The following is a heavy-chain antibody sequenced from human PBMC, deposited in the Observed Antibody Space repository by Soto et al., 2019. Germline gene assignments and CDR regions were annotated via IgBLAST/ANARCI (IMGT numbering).Heavy chain of an antibody. CDR3: ARGGAMAGTDY. D-gene: IGHD6-19*01. J-gene: IGHJ4*02. V-gene: IGHV3-33*01. Sequence: QVQLVESGGGVVQPGRSLRLSCAASGFTFSSYGMHWVRQAPGKGLEWVAVIWYDGSNKYYADSVKGRFTISRDNSKNTLYLQMNSLRAEDTAGYYCARGGAMAGTDYWGQGTLVTVSS. CDR2: IWYDGSNK. CDR1: GFTFSSYG.